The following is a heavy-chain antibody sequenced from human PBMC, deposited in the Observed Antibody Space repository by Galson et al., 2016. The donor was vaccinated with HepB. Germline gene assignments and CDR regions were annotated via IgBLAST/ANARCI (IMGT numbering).Heavy chain of an antibody. D-gene: IGHD3-10*01. CDR3: ARVVFGSVLIGHFDP. CDR2: VYYRGTT. V-gene: IGHV4-39*07. J-gene: IGHJ5*02. Sequence: SETLSLTCTVSGGSINNNSFYWGWIRQPPGKGLEWIGNVYYRGTTYYNPSLKRRVTISIDTSKTQFSLSLKSVTAADTAVYYCARVVFGSVLIGHFDPWGQGALVTVSS. CDR1: GGSINNNSFY.